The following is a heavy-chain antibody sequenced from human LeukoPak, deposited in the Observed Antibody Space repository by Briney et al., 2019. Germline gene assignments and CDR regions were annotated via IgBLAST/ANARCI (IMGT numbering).Heavy chain of an antibody. J-gene: IGHJ4*02. CDR1: GGSISSSSYY. V-gene: IGHV4-39*01. CDR3: ARFAAGWNEYYFDY. Sequence: SETLSLTCTVSGGSISSSSYYWGWIRQPPGKGLEWIGSIYYSGSTYYNPSLKRRVTISVDTSKNQFSLKLSSVTAADTAVYYCARFAAGWNEYYFDYWGQGTLVTVSS. D-gene: IGHD1-1*01. CDR2: IYYSGST.